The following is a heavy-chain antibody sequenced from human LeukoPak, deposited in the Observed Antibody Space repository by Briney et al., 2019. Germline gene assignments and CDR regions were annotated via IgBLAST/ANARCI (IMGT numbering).Heavy chain of an antibody. Sequence: ASVKVSCKVSGYTLTELSMHWVRQAPGKGLEWMGGFDPEDGETIYAQKFQGRVTMTEDTSTDTAYMELSSLRSEDTAVYYCARPSTYDSSGRYAFDIWGQGTMVTVSS. CDR3: ARPSTYDSSGRYAFDI. V-gene: IGHV1-24*01. J-gene: IGHJ3*02. D-gene: IGHD3-22*01. CDR2: FDPEDGET. CDR1: GYTLTELS.